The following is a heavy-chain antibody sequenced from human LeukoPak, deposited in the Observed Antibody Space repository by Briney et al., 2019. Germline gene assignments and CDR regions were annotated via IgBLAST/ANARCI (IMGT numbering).Heavy chain of an antibody. D-gene: IGHD3-3*01. CDR1: GGSISSSSYY. J-gene: IGHJ5*02. V-gene: IGHV4-39*01. CDR2: IYYSGST. Sequence: SETLSLTCTVSGGSISSSSYYWGWIRQPPGKGLERIGSIYYSGSTYYNPSLKSRVTISVDTSKNQFSLKLSSVTAADTAVYYCARQSSYYDFWSGYYQTNWFDPWGQGTLVTVSS. CDR3: ARQSSYYDFWSGYYQTNWFDP.